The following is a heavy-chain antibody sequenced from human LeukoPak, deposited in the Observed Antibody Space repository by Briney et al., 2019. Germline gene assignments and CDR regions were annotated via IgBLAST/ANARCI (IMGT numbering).Heavy chain of an antibody. V-gene: IGHV5-51*01. J-gene: IGHJ4*02. Sequence: RGESLKISCKASGYSFTNYWIAWVCQMPGKGLEWRGIIYPGDSDTRYSPSFQGQVTISADKSISTAYLQWSSLKASDTAMYYCARIGSGGSQYYFDYWGQGTPVTVSS. CDR2: IYPGDSDT. CDR3: ARIGSGGSQYYFDY. CDR1: GYSFTNYW. D-gene: IGHD1-26*01.